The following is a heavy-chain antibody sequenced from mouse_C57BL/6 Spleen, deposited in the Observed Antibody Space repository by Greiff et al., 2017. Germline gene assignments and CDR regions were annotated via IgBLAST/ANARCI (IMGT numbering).Heavy chain of an antibody. Sequence: VKLMESGPELVRPGVSVKISCKGSGYTFTDYAMHWVKQSHAKSLEWIGVISTYYGDASYNQKFKDKATMTVDKSSSTAYMELARLTSEDSAVYFCAIYYYGSSPQGYWGQGTTLTVSS. V-gene: IGHV1-67*01. J-gene: IGHJ2*01. CDR1: GYTFTDYA. CDR2: ISTYYGDA. D-gene: IGHD1-1*01. CDR3: AIYYYGSSPQGY.